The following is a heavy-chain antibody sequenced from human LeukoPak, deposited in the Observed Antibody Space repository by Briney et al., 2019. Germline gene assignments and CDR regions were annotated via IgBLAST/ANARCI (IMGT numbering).Heavy chain of an antibody. CDR3: ARAAEASSWYSGSYYYYYMDV. V-gene: IGHV1-69*05. J-gene: IGHJ6*03. D-gene: IGHD6-13*01. CDR1: GGTFSSYA. CDR2: IIPIFGTA. Sequence: SVKVSCKASGGTFSSYAISWVRQAPGQGLEWMGRIIPIFGTANYAQKFQGRVTITTNESTSTAYMELSSLRSEDTAVYYCARAAEASSWYSGSYYYYYMDVWGKGTTVTVSS.